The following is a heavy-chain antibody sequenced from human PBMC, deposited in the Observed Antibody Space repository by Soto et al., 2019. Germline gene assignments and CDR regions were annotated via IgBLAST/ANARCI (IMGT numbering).Heavy chain of an antibody. V-gene: IGHV3-11*06. D-gene: IGHD6-25*01. CDR1: GFTFSDYY. Sequence: LRLSCAASGFTFSDYYMSWIRQAPGKGLEWVSYISSSSSYTNYADSVKGRFTISRDNAKNSLYLQMNSLRAEDTAVYYCAGQYSSANWFDPWGQGTLVTVSS. CDR2: ISSSSSYT. CDR3: AGQYSSANWFDP. J-gene: IGHJ5*02.